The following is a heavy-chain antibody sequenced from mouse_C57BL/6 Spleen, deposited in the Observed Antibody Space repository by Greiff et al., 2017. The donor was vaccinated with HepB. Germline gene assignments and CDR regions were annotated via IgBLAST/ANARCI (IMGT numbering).Heavy chain of an antibody. CDR3: ASRGFTTVVEGFDY. CDR1: GYTFTSYW. D-gene: IGHD1-1*01. V-gene: IGHV1-59*01. Sequence: QVQLQQPGAELVRPGTSVKLSCKASGYTFTSYWMHWVKQRPGQGLEWIGVIDPSDSYTNYNQKFKGKATLTVDTSSSTAYMQLSSLTSEDSAVYYCASRGFTTVVEGFDYWGQGTTLTVSS. J-gene: IGHJ2*01. CDR2: IDPSDSYT.